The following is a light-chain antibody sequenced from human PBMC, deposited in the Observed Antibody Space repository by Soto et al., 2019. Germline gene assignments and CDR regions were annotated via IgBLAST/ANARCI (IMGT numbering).Light chain of an antibody. Sequence: IVLKKSPGALSLSPGERATLSCRASQSVSSSYLAWYQQKPGQAPRLLIYGASTRATGIPARFSGSGSGTDFTLTISSLEPEDFAVYYCQQRSNWPPITFGQGTRLEIK. J-gene: IGKJ5*01. CDR3: QQRSNWPPIT. V-gene: IGKV3D-20*02. CDR1: QSVSSSY. CDR2: GAS.